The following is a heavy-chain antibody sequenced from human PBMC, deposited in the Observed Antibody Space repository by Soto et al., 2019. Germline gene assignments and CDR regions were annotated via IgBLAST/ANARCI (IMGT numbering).Heavy chain of an antibody. Sequence: SETVSLTCTVSGGSISSGGYYWSWIRQHPGKGLEWIGYIYYSGSTYYNPSLKSRVTISVDTSKNQFSLKLSSVTAADTAVYYCARDRGTTSTNWFDPWGQGTLVTVSS. CDR2: IYYSGST. J-gene: IGHJ5*02. CDR1: GGSISSGGYY. D-gene: IGHD1-26*01. CDR3: ARDRGTTSTNWFDP. V-gene: IGHV4-31*03.